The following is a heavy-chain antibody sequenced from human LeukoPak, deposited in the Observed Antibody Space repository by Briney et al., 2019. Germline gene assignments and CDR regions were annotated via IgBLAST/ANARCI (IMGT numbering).Heavy chain of an antibody. CDR2: INPNSGGS. J-gene: IGHJ5*01. Sequence: WASVKVSCKASGYTFTGYYLHWVRQAPGQGLEWMGWINPNSGGSNSAQKFQGRVTMTRDTSITTAYMELRRLRSDDTAVYYCARGGPSIAVAATSLKSWGHGTLVIVSS. D-gene: IGHD6-19*01. V-gene: IGHV1-2*02. CDR1: GYTFTGYY. CDR3: ARGGPSIAVAATSLKS.